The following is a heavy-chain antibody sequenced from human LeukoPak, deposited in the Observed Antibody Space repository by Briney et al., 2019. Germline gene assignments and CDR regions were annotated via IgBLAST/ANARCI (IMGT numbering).Heavy chain of an antibody. CDR1: GFTFSSYA. CDR2: ISGSGSST. D-gene: IGHD5-18*01. CDR3: AKGRGNTAMVNFDY. Sequence: GGSLRLSCAASGFTFSSYAMTWVRQAPGKGLEWVSGISGSGSSTYYADSVKGRFTISRDNSKNTLYLQMNSLRAEDTAVYCCAKGRGNTAMVNFDYWGQGTLVTVSS. J-gene: IGHJ4*02. V-gene: IGHV3-23*01.